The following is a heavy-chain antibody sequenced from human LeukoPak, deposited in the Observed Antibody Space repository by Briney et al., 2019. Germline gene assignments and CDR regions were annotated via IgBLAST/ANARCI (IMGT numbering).Heavy chain of an antibody. CDR1: GFTFSSYG. CDR3: VRDPDILTGIAFDI. V-gene: IGHV3-30*03. D-gene: IGHD3-9*01. CDR2: ISYDGSNK. Sequence: QSGGSLRLSCAASGFTFSSYGMHWVRQAPGKGLEWVAVISYDGSNKYYADSVRGRFTISRDNSKNTLYLQMNSLRAEDTAVYYCVRDPDILTGIAFDIWGQGTMVTVSS. J-gene: IGHJ3*02.